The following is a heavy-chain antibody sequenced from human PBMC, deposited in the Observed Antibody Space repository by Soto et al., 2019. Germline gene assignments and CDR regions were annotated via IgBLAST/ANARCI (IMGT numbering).Heavy chain of an antibody. V-gene: IGHV1-2*02. CDR2: INPNSGGT. Sequence: ASLKVSCKASGYTFTGYYMHWVRQAPGQGLEWMGWINPNSGGTNYAQKFQGRVTMTRDTSISTAYMELSRLRSDDTAVYYCARGQPTVVTPFDYWGQGTLVTVSS. CDR3: ARGQPTVVTPFDY. D-gene: IGHD4-17*01. J-gene: IGHJ4*02. CDR1: GYTFTGYY.